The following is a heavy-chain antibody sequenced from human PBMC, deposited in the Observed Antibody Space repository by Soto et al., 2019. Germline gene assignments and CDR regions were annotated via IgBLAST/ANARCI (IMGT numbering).Heavy chain of an antibody. Sequence: ASVKVSCKASGYTFTSYAMHWVRQAPGQRLEWMGWINAGNGNTKYSQKFQGRVTITRDTSASTAYMELSSLRSEDTAVYYCARDPAGGYCSSTSCYPYYYYGMDVWGQGXTVTVYS. CDR1: GYTFTSYA. V-gene: IGHV1-3*01. CDR3: ARDPAGGYCSSTSCYPYYYYGMDV. D-gene: IGHD2-2*01. J-gene: IGHJ6*02. CDR2: INAGNGNT.